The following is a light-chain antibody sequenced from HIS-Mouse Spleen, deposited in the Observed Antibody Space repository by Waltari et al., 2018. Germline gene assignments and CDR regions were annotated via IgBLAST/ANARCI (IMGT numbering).Light chain of an antibody. J-gene: IGLJ2*01. V-gene: IGLV3-21*02. CDR3: QVWDSSSDPVV. CDR1: NIGSKS. Sequence: SYVLTQPPSVSVAPGQTARITCGGNNIGSKSGHWYQQKPGQAPVLVVYDDSDRPSGSPERFSGANSGNTATLTISRVEAGDEADYYCQVWDSSSDPVVFGGGTKLTVL. CDR2: DDS.